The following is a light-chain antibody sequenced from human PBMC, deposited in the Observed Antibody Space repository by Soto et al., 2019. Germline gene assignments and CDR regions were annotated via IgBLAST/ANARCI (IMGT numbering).Light chain of an antibody. J-gene: IGKJ3*01. CDR2: GAS. Sequence: DIHMTQSPSALSASVGDRVTITCRASRDIGNYLAWYQQRPGKVPKLLIYGASNLQSGVPSRFSGSGSGTDFSLTISGLQPEDVATYYCQRYGTVLPFTFGPGTKVDFK. CDR3: QRYGTVLPFT. CDR1: RDIGNY. V-gene: IGKV1-27*01.